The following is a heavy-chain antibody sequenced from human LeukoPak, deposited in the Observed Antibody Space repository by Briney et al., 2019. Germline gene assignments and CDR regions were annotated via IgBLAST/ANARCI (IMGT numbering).Heavy chain of an antibody. Sequence: ASVKVSCKASGYTFTSYGISWVRQAPGQGLEWMGWISADNGNTNYAQNLQGRVTMTTDISTTTAYMELRSLRSDDTAVYYCARDRSQGYFDWLLSNTNAFDIWGQGTMVTVSS. CDR3: ARDRSQGYFDWLLSNTNAFDI. V-gene: IGHV1-18*01. D-gene: IGHD3-9*01. CDR2: ISADNGNT. CDR1: GYTFTSYG. J-gene: IGHJ3*02.